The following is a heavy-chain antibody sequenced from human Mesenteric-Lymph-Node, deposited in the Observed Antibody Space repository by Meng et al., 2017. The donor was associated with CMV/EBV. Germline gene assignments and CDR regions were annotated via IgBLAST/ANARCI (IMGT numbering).Heavy chain of an antibody. Sequence: GGSLRLSCAASGFTFSYYWMHWVRQAPGKGLVWVSRMNTDGSSTRYADSAKGRFTISRDNAKNTLYLQMNSLRAEDTAVYYRASAYYDNRPFDYWGQGTLVTVSS. CDR2: MNTDGSST. J-gene: IGHJ4*02. V-gene: IGHV3-74*01. D-gene: IGHD3-22*01. CDR3: ASAYYDNRPFDY. CDR1: GFTFSYYW.